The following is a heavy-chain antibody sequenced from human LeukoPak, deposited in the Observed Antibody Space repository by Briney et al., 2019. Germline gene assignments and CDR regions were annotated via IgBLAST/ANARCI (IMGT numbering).Heavy chain of an antibody. CDR2: ISSSGSTI. V-gene: IGHV3-11*04. D-gene: IGHD3-10*01. CDR1: GFTFSDYY. J-gene: IGHJ6*03. Sequence: GGSLRLSCAASGFTFSDYYMSWIRQAPGKGLEWVSYISSSGSTIYYADSVKGRFTVSRDNAKNSLYLQMNSLGVEDTAVYYCAKDHYYGSGSYYNDNYMDVWGKGTTVTISS. CDR3: AKDHYYGSGSYYNDNYMDV.